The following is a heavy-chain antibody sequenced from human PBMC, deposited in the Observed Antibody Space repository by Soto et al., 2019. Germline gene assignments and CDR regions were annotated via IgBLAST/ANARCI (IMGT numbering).Heavy chain of an antibody. CDR1: GYTFTTYG. CDR2: ISTYNGNT. V-gene: IGHV1-18*04. D-gene: IGHD2-15*01. J-gene: IGHJ4*02. Sequence: QVHLVQSGAEVKKPGASVKVSCKASGYTFTTYGISWVRQAPGQGLDGMGWISTYNGNTNYEQKLQGRVTLTTDTLTSTAYMELRSLRSDDTAVYYCARRGAYCSGGTCYHFDYWGQGTLVTVSS. CDR3: ARRGAYCSGGTCYHFDY.